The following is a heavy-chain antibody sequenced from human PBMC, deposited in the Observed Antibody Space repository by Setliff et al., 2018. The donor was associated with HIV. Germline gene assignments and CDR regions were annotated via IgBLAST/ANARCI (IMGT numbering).Heavy chain of an antibody. CDR1: GYSISSGYY. V-gene: IGHV4-38-2*01. CDR3: ARQRGYGGNPFDY. CDR2: IYHIGST. J-gene: IGHJ4*02. D-gene: IGHD4-17*01. Sequence: SETLSLTCVVSGYSISSGYYWGWIRQPPGKVLEWIGSIYHIGSTYYNPSLKSRVTMSVDTSKNLFSLKLSSVTASDTAVYYCARQRGYGGNPFDYWGQGTLVTVSS.